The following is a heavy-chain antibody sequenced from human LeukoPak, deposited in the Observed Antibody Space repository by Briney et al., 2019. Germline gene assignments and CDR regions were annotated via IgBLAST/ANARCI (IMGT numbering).Heavy chain of an antibody. J-gene: IGHJ3*02. V-gene: IGHV1-2*02. CDR3: AGKAVAPYSEAAFDI. D-gene: IGHD6-19*01. CDR1: GYTFTAYY. Sequence: ASVKVSCTASGYTFTAYYMHWVRQAPGQGPEWMGWINPNSGGTNYAQKFQGRVTMTRDTSISTAYMELSRLRSDDTAVYCCAGKAVAPYSEAAFDIWGQGTMVTVSS. CDR2: INPNSGGT.